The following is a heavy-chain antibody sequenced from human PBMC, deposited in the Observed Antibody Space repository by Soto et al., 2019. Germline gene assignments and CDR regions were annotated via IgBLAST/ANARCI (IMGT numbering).Heavy chain of an antibody. V-gene: IGHV4-59*08. D-gene: IGHD2-2*01. J-gene: IGHJ5*02. CDR3: ARLGFYYQSLDP. CDR1: GGSISSYY. CDR2: IYYSGST. Sequence: SETLSLTCTVSGGSISSYYWSWIRQPPGKGLEWIGYIYYSGSTNYNPSLKSRVTISVDTSKNQFSLKLNSMTAADTAVYYCARLGFYYQSLDPWGHGTLVTVSS.